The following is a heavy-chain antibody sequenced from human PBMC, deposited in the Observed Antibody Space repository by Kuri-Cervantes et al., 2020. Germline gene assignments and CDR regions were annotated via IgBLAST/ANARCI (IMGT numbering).Heavy chain of an antibody. J-gene: IGHJ2*01. CDR3: ARAWSQYQLLYCFDL. D-gene: IGHD2-2*02. Sequence: GESLKISCAASGFTFSSYGMHWVRQAPGKGLEWVAVISYDGSNKYYADSVKGRFTISRDNSKNTLYPQMNSLRAEDTAVYYCARAWSQYQLLYCFDLWGRGTLVTVSS. CDR2: ISYDGSNK. CDR1: GFTFSSYG. V-gene: IGHV3-30*03.